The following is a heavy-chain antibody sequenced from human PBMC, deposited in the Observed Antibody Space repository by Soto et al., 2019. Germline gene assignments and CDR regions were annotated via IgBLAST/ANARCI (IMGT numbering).Heavy chain of an antibody. J-gene: IGHJ6*02. CDR1: GGSINSGDYH. CDR3: ARDSRTPSGGMDV. CDR2: IYYSAST. V-gene: IGHV4-30-4*01. Sequence: QVQLQESGPGRVKPSQTLSLTCTVSGGSINSGDYHWTWIRQFPGKGLEWIGGIYYSASTYYNPALVSRITISLDTSKNQFSLKLTSVTAADTAVYYCARDSRTPSGGMDVWGQGTTVTVSS.